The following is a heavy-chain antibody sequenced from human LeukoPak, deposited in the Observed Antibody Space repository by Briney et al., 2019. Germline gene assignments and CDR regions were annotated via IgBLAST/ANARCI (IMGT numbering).Heavy chain of an antibody. J-gene: IGHJ4*02. CDR1: GYTFTGYY. D-gene: IGHD3-9*01. CDR3: ARSLHILTGENFDY. CDR2: INLKSGGT. V-gene: IGHV1-2*02. Sequence: ASVKVSCKASGYTFTGYYMHWVRQAPGQGLEWMGWINLKSGGTNYAGKFQGRVTMTRDTTTSTAYMDLSRLRSVDTAVYYCARSLHILTGENFDYWGQGTLVTVSS.